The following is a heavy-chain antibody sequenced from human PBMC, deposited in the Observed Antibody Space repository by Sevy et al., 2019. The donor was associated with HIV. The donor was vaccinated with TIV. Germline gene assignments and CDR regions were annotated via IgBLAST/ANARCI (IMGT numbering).Heavy chain of an antibody. CDR2: IQSTTDGGRI. CDR1: GFTFSNAW. CDR3: TTDPIILLLVTVGVAV. D-gene: IGHD2-8*02. Sequence: GSSLRLSCVASGFTFSNAWMNWVRQAPGKGLEWVGRIQSTTDGGRIDYAAPVKGRFTISRDDSKNSLYLQMNSLKTEDTAVYYCTTDPIILLLVTVGVAVWGPGTTVTVSS. J-gene: IGHJ6*02. V-gene: IGHV3-15*01.